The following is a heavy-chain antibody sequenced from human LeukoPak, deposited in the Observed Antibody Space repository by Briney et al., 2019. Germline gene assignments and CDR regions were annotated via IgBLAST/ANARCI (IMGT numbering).Heavy chain of an antibody. CDR2: IKQDGSEK. J-gene: IGHJ4*02. V-gene: IGHV3-7*01. CDR3: ARSGSDFDC. CDR1: GFTFSSYW. D-gene: IGHD1-26*01. Sequence: GSLRLSCAASGFTFSSYWMSWVRQAPGKGLEWVANIKQDGSEKNYMDSVKGRFTISRDNAKNSQYLQINSLRVEDTAVYYCARSGSDFDCWGQGTLVSVSS.